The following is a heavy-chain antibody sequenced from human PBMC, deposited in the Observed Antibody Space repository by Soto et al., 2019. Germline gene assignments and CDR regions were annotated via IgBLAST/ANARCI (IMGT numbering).Heavy chain of an antibody. D-gene: IGHD3-3*01. CDR1: GFTVSSNY. CDR3: AKGVFGVVRYGMDV. Sequence: GGCLRLSCAASGFTVSSNYMSWVRQAPGKGLEWVSVIYSGGSTYYADSVKGRFTISRDNSKNTLYLQMNSLRAEDTAVYYCAKGVFGVVRYGMDVWGQGTTVTVSS. V-gene: IGHV3-53*05. J-gene: IGHJ6*02. CDR2: IYSGGST.